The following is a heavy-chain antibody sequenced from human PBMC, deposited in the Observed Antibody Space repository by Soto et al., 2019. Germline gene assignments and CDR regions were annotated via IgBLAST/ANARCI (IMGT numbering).Heavy chain of an antibody. CDR1: GGSISSGGYY. Sequence: PSETLSLTCVVSGGSISSGGYYWSWIRQHPGKGLEWIGYIYYSGSTYYNPSLKSRATISVDTSKNQFSLKLSSVTAADTAVYYCARDSGEYDFWSGYYLGWFDPWGQGTLVTVSS. V-gene: IGHV4-31*11. CDR3: ARDSGEYDFWSGYYLGWFDP. J-gene: IGHJ5*02. D-gene: IGHD3-3*01. CDR2: IYYSGST.